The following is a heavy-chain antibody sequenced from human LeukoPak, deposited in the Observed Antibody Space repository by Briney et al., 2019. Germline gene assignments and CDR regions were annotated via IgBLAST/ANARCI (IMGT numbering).Heavy chain of an antibody. CDR3: ARERPTFGVAARTYYYMDV. J-gene: IGHJ6*03. CDR1: GYTFTGYY. Sequence: ASXXVSCKASGYTFTGYYMHWVRQAPGQGLEWMGWINPNSGGTNYAQKFQGRVTMTRDTSISTAYMELSRLRSDDTAVYYCARERPTFGVAARTYYYMDVWGKGTTVTVSS. CDR2: INPNSGGT. V-gene: IGHV1-2*02. D-gene: IGHD3-3*01.